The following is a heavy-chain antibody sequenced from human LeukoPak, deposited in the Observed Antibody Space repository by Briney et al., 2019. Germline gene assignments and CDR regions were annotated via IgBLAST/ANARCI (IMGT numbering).Heavy chain of an antibody. J-gene: IGHJ5*02. CDR2: VYHSGGT. CDR3: ARVTPSFAHNWFDP. D-gene: IGHD3-10*01. Sequence: SETLSLTCTVSGGSISTYYWSWIRQPPEKGLEWIGDVYHSGGTNYNPSLKSRVTISVDTSKNQFSLRLASVTAADTAVYYCARVTPSFAHNWFDPWGQGTLVTVSS. CDR1: GGSISTYY. V-gene: IGHV4-59*12.